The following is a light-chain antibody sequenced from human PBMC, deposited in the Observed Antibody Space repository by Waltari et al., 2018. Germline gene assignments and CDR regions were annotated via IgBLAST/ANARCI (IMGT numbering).Light chain of an antibody. CDR3: QQYNSYSAT. CDR1: QSISSW. CDR2: KAS. V-gene: IGKV1-5*03. J-gene: IGKJ2*01. Sequence: DIQMTQSPSTLSASVGDRVTIPCRASQSISSWLAWYQPKPGKAPKLLIYKASSLESGVPSRFSGSGSGTEFTLTISSLQPDDFATYYCQQYNSYSATFGQGTKLEIK.